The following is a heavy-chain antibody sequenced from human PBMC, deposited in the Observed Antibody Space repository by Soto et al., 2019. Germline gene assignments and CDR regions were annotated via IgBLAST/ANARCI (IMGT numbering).Heavy chain of an antibody. Sequence: PVGSLRLSCAASGFTFSNAWMSWVRQAPGKGLEWVGRIKSKTDGGTTDYAAPVKGRFTISRDDSKNTLYLQMNSLKTEDTAVYYCTTWFDCSSTSCYSAAYYYYGMDVWGQGTTLTVSS. D-gene: IGHD2-2*02. J-gene: IGHJ6*02. V-gene: IGHV3-15*01. CDR2: IKSKTDGGTT. CDR1: GFTFSNAW. CDR3: TTWFDCSSTSCYSAAYYYYGMDV.